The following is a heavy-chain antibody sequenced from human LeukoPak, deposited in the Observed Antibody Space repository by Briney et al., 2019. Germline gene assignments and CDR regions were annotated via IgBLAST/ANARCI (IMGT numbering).Heavy chain of an antibody. J-gene: IGHJ4*02. Sequence: GRSLRLSCAASGISLSGYTLNWVRQAPGKGLEWISFISAKGSPVYYADSVKGRFTISRDNAKNSVYLQMNSLRDEDTAVYYCVKECGNGYRPFGYWGRGVLVTVSS. CDR2: ISAKGSPV. CDR1: GISLSGYT. CDR3: VKECGNGYRPFGY. V-gene: IGHV3-48*02. D-gene: IGHD5-24*01.